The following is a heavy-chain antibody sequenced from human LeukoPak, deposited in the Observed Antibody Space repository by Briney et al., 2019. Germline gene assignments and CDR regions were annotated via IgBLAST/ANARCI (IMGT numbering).Heavy chain of an antibody. CDR2: ISISGGST. CDR3: AKAGYYDSSGYYYDYYYYYMDV. J-gene: IGHJ6*03. D-gene: IGHD3-22*01. V-gene: IGHV3-23*01. Sequence: PGGSLRLSCVASGLTFSSYVMTWVRQAPGKGLEWVSMISISGGSTYYADSVKGRFTISRDNSKNTLYLQMNSLRAEDTAVYYCAKAGYYDSSGYYYDYYYYYMDVWGKGTTVTVSS. CDR1: GLTFSSYV.